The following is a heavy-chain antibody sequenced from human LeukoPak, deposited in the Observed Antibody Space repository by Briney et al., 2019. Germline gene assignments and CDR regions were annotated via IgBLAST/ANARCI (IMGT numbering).Heavy chain of an antibody. V-gene: IGHV4-59*01. J-gene: IGHJ4*02. CDR2: IYYSGTT. Sequence: SETLSLTCTVSGGSISSYYWSWIRQPPGKGLEWIGYIYYSGTTNYNPSLKSRVTISVDTSRNQFSLKLSSVTAADTAVYYCARDSSYYFDYWGRGTLVTVSS. CDR1: GGSISSYY. D-gene: IGHD6-6*01. CDR3: ARDSSYYFDY.